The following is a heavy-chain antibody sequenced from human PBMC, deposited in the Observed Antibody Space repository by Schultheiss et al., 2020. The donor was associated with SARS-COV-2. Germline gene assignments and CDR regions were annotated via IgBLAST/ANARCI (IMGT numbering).Heavy chain of an antibody. J-gene: IGHJ4*02. V-gene: IGHV3-66*02. CDR1: DNSISTGYY. Sequence: ETLSLTCTVSDNSISTGYYWGWVRQPPGKGLEWVSVIYSGGSTYYADSVKGRFTISRDNSKNTLYLQMNSLRAEDTAVYYCARVTASGYSSSWPDYWGQGTLVTVSS. CDR2: IYSGGST. CDR3: ARVTASGYSSSWPDY. D-gene: IGHD6-13*01.